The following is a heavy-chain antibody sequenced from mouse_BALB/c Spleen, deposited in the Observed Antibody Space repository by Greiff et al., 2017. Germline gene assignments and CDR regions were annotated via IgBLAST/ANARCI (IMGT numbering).Heavy chain of an antibody. CDR2: ISTYYGDA. CDR3: SREGTGYGSSYWYFDV. CDR1: GYTFTDYA. J-gene: IGHJ1*01. V-gene: IGHV1S137*01. Sequence: QVQLKQSGAELVRPGVSVKISCKGSGYTFTDYAMHWVKQSHAKSLEWIGVISTYYGDASYNQKFKGKATMTVDKSSSTAYMELARLTSEDSAIYYCSREGTGYGSSYWYFDVWGAGTTVTVSS. D-gene: IGHD1-1*01.